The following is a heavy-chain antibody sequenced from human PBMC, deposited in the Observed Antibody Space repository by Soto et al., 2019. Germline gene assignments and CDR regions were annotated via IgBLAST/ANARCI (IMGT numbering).Heavy chain of an antibody. D-gene: IGHD3-10*01. CDR3: TRVGIRGLENWFDT. CDR2: IYYSGTT. Sequence: SETLSLTCTVSGGSINNYYLSLIRHSPRKGLEWLGDIYYSGTTTYNPSLQSRVTISLDRSENQFSLKVSSVSAAGTAGYFCTRVGIRGLENWFDTWGRGTLVSVSS. J-gene: IGHJ5*02. CDR1: GGSINNYY. V-gene: IGHV4-59*01.